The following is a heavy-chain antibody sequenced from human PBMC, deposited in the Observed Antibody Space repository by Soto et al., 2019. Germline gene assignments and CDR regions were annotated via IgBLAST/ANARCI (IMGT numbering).Heavy chain of an antibody. J-gene: IGHJ3*01. CDR2: IKQDGSEK. V-gene: IGHV3-7*05. Sequence: EVQLVESGGGLVQPGGSLRLSCAASGFTFSSYCMNWVRQAPGKGLEWVATIKQDGSEKYYVDSVKGRFTISRDNAKNSLYLQINSLRAEETAVYYCAREGLYWWAFDLWGQGIMVADSS. D-gene: IGHD2-8*02. CDR1: GFTFSSYC. CDR3: AREGLYWWAFDL.